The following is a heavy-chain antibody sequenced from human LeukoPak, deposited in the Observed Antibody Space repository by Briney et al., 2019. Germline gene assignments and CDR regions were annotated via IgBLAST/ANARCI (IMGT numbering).Heavy chain of an antibody. CDR1: GYIFTGYY. CDR3: ARVTYYDSSGLIDY. D-gene: IGHD3-22*01. CDR2: INPNSGGT. J-gene: IGHJ4*02. Sequence: ASVKVSCKASGYIFTGYYMHWVRQAPGQGLEWMGWINPNSGGTNYAQKFQGRVTMTRDTSISTAYMELSRLRSDDTAVYYCARVTYYDSSGLIDYWGQGTLVTVSS. V-gene: IGHV1-2*02.